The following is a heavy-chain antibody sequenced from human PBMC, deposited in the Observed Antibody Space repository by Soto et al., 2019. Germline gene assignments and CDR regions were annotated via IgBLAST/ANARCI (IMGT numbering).Heavy chain of an antibody. CDR3: ATAGYCSSTSCPPKYDYHYGMDV. D-gene: IGHD2-2*01. CDR2: ISRSGSTI. J-gene: IGHJ6*02. Sequence: VGSLRLSCAASGFTFSDYHMNWIRQTPGKGLEWVSYISRSGSTIYYADSLKGRFTISRDNVKNSLYLQINSLRAEDTAVYYCATAGYCSSTSCPPKYDYHYGMDVWGQGTTVTVSS. V-gene: IGHV3-11*01. CDR1: GFTFSDYH.